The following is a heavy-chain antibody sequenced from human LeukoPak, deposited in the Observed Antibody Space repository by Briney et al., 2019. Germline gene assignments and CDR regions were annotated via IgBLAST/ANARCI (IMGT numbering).Heavy chain of an antibody. Sequence: ASVKVSCKASGYTFTGYYMHWVRQAPGQGLEWMGWINTNTGNPTYAQGFTGRFVFSLDTSVSTAYLQISSLKAEDTAVYYCARGAVGVVVVAAKNNWFDPWGQGTLVTVSS. CDR1: GYTFTGYY. CDR3: ARGAVGVVVVAAKNNWFDP. CDR2: INTNTGNP. V-gene: IGHV7-4-1*02. D-gene: IGHD2-15*01. J-gene: IGHJ5*02.